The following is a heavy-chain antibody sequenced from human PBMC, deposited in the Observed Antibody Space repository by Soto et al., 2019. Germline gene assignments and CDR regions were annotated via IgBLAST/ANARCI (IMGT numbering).Heavy chain of an antibody. CDR3: ARGGGQWQVLGYYYGMDV. V-gene: IGHV1-69*13. Sequence: SVKGSYTASGGTFRSYAISWVRQAPGQGLECMGGIIPVFGTANYAQKFQGRVTINADESTSTVYMELSSLRPEDTAVYYCARGGGQWQVLGYYYGMDVWGQ. J-gene: IGHJ6*01. CDR1: GGTFRSYA. CDR2: IIPVFGTA. D-gene: IGHD6-19*01.